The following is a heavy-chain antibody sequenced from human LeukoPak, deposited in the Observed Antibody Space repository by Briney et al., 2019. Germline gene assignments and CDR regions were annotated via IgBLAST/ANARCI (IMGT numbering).Heavy chain of an antibody. D-gene: IGHD3-3*01. CDR3: ARASLRFLEWLLPRRDYYYYGMDV. Sequence: ASVKVSCKASGYTFTNYAILWVRQAPGQRLEWMGWINAGNGNTKYSQKFQGRVTITRDTSASTAYMELSSLRSEDTAVYYCARASLRFLEWLLPRRDYYYYGMDVWGQGTTVTVSS. CDR2: INAGNGNT. V-gene: IGHV1-3*01. J-gene: IGHJ6*02. CDR1: GYTFTNYA.